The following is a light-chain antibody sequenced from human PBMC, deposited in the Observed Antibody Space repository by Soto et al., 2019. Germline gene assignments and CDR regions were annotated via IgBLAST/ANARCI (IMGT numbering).Light chain of an antibody. Sequence: DIQLTQSPSSLSASVGDRVTITCRASQGIRDDLGWYQQKAGEAPKRLIYAASSLHSGVPSRFSGSGSGAEFTLTISSLQPEDFATYYCLQYRSFPRTFGQGTKVDIK. V-gene: IGKV1-17*01. J-gene: IGKJ1*01. CDR3: LQYRSFPRT. CDR1: QGIRDD. CDR2: AAS.